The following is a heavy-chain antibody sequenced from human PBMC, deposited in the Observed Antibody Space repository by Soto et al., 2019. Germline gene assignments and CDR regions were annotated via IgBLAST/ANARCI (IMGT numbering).Heavy chain of an antibody. CDR2: IYHSGST. V-gene: IGHV4-4*02. Sequence: SETLSRTCAVSGGSISSSNWWSWVRQPPGKWLEWIGEIYHSGSTNYNPSLKSRVTISVDKSKNQFSLKLSSVTAADTAVYYSASRGYNYDSSGLEYWGRGNMVTVCS. J-gene: IGHJ4*02. D-gene: IGHD3-22*01. CDR3: ASRGYNYDSSGLEY. CDR1: GGSISSSNW.